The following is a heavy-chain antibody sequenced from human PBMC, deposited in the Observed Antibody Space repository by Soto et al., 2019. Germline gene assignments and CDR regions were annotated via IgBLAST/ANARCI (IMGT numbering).Heavy chain of an antibody. CDR3: ARGRRVMTFGGDKLGWFDP. CDR1: GYTFTSYG. J-gene: IGHJ5*02. Sequence: QVQLVQSGAEVKKPGASVKVSCKASGYTFTSYGVTWVRQAPGQGLEWMGWISAYNGNTNYPQKLQGRVTMTTDTSTSTAYMELRSLRSDDTAVYYCARGRRVMTFGGDKLGWFDPWGQGTKVTVSS. CDR2: ISAYNGNT. D-gene: IGHD3-16*01. V-gene: IGHV1-18*01.